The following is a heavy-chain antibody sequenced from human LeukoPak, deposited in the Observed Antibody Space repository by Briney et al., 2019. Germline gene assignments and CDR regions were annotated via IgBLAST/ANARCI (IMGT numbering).Heavy chain of an antibody. CDR2: TRNKPNSYTP. CDR1: GFTFSDHY. J-gene: IGHJ4*02. Sequence: GGSLRLSCAASGFTFSDHYMDWVRQAPGKGLEWVGRTRNKPNSYTPEYAASVKGRIIISRDDSKRSLYLQMNSLKTEHTAVYYCARGYCSSSSCRYFDFWGQGTLVTVSS. CDR3: ARGYCSSSSCRYFDF. D-gene: IGHD2-2*01. V-gene: IGHV3-72*01.